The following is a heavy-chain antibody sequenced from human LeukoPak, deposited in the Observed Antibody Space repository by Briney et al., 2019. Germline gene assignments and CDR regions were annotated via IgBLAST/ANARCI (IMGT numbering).Heavy chain of an antibody. CDR1: GGTFSSYA. D-gene: IGHD3-10*01. J-gene: IGHJ4*02. CDR2: IIPIFGTA. CDR3: ARVAGSGSYFAYYFDY. Sequence: SVKVSCKASGGTFSSYAISWVRQAPGQGLEWMGGIIPIFGTANYAQKFQGRVTITADKSTSTAYMELRSLRSDDTAVYYCARVAGSGSYFAYYFDYWGQGTLVTVSS. V-gene: IGHV1-69*06.